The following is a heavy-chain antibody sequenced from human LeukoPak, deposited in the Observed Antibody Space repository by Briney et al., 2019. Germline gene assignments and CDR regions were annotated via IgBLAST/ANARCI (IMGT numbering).Heavy chain of an antibody. D-gene: IGHD1-26*01. V-gene: IGHV3-23*01. CDR1: GFTFSSYG. CDR3: AKVTVGAKYYFDY. Sequence: GGSPRLSCAASGFTFSSYGMSWVRQAPGKGLEWVSAISGSGGSTYYADSVKGRFTISGDNSKNTLYLQMNSLRAEDTAVYYCAKVTVGAKYYFDYWGQGTLVTVSS. CDR2: ISGSGGST. J-gene: IGHJ4*02.